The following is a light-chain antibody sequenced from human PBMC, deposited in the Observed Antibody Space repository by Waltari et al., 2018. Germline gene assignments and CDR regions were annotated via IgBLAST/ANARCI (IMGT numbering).Light chain of an antibody. V-gene: IGKV3-15*01. Sequence: ETVMTQSPATLSVSPGEGSTLSCRASERVSTKLAWYQRKSGQAPRLLIYGASTRATGIPARFSGTGSGTEFTLTVSSLQSEDFALYYCQQYNSYSYTFGQGTKLEIK. CDR3: QQYNSYSYT. CDR2: GAS. J-gene: IGKJ2*01. CDR1: ERVSTK.